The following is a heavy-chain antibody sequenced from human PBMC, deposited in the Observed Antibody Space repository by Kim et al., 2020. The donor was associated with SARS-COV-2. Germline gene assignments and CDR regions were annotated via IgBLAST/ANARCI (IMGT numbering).Heavy chain of an antibody. J-gene: IGHJ3*02. V-gene: IGHV1-18*04. CDR2: ISAYNGNT. CDR1: GYTFTSYG. CDR3: GYSSSWYKDDAFDI. D-gene: IGHD6-13*01. Sequence: ASVKVSCKASGYTFTSYGISWVRQAPGQGLEWMGWISAYNGNTNYAQKLQGRVTMTTDTSTSTAYMELRSLRSDDTAVYYCGYSSSWYKDDAFDIWGQGTMVTVSS.